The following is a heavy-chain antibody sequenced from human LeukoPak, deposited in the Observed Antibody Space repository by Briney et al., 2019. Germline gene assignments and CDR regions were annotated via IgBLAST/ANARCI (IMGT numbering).Heavy chain of an antibody. V-gene: IGHV3-23*01. J-gene: IGHJ1*01. CDR1: GFAFRNYD. D-gene: IGHD3-10*01. CDR3: AKGVLGAGSLLEYFQH. CDR2: ITTDGSGP. Sequence: GGSLRLSCAASGFAFRNYDMIWVRQAPGRGLEWVSGITTDGSGPYYADSVKGRFTVSRDNSKNTVFLQMNSLRGEDAAIYYCAKGVLGAGSLLEYFQHWGQGTLVTVSS.